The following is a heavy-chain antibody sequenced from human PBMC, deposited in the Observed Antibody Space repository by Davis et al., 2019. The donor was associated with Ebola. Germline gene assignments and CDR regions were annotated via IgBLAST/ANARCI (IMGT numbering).Heavy chain of an antibody. CDR1: GYSFTSYW. J-gene: IGHJ6*03. CDR3: ARQWGSGGDYYYYMDV. Sequence: GESLKISCKGSGYSFTSYWIGWVRQMPGKGLEWMGIIYPGDSDTRYSPSFQGQVTISADKSISTAYLQWSSLKASDTAMYYCARQWGSGGDYYYYMDVWGKGTTVTVSS. V-gene: IGHV5-51*01. D-gene: IGHD1-1*01. CDR2: IYPGDSDT.